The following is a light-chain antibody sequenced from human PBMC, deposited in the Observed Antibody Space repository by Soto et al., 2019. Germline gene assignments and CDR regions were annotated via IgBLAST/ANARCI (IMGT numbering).Light chain of an antibody. CDR2: GAS. Sequence: EIVLTQSPGTLSLSPGERATLSCRASQSVSSNYLAWYQRKPGQAPRLLIYGASSRAIDIPNSFSGSGSETDLTITITRLKAEDVAVYYWQQYGSSPPTFGQGTKVEI. J-gene: IGKJ1*01. V-gene: IGKV3-20*01. CDR3: QQYGSSPPT. CDR1: QSVSSNY.